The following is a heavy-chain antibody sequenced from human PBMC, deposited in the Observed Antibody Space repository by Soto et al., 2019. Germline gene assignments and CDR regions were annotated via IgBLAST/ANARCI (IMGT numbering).Heavy chain of an antibody. Sequence: ASVNLSCKASGYAFTSYGISWVRQAPGQGLEWMGWISAYTGNTNYAQKLQGRVTMTTDTSTSTAYMEPRSLRSDDTAVYYCARDDFIAFPCIKSFDMWGNGTIVNV. CDR1: GYAFTSYG. CDR2: ISAYTGNT. V-gene: IGHV1-18*01. CDR3: ARDDFIAFPCIKSFDM. D-gene: IGHD3-3*02. J-gene: IGHJ3*02.